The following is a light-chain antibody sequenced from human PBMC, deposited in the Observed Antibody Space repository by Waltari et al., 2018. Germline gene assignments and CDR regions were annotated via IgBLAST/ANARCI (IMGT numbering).Light chain of an antibody. J-gene: IGLJ3*02. CDR2: DVS. CDR1: SSDVGGYNY. CDR3: SSYTTMSTLV. V-gene: IGLV2-14*01. Sequence: QSALTQPASVSGSPGQSITISCTGTSSDVGGYNYFSWYQQHPGKAPKLMIYDVSNRPSGVSNRFSGSKSGNTASLTISGLQPEDEADYYCSSYTTMSTLVLGGGTKLTVL.